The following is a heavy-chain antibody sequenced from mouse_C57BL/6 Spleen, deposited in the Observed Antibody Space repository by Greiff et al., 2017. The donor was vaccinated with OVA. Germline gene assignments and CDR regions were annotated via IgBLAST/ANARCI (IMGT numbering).Heavy chain of an antibody. Sequence: VQLQQSGAELVKPGASVKISCKASGYAFSSYWMNWVKQRPGQGLEWIGQLYPGDGDTNYNGKFKGKATLTADKSSSTAYMQLSSLTSEDSAVYFCARDRLLTTVVSFDYWGQGTTLTVSS. CDR3: ARDRLLTTVVSFDY. CDR1: GYAFSSYW. V-gene: IGHV1-80*01. D-gene: IGHD1-1*01. J-gene: IGHJ2*01. CDR2: LYPGDGDT.